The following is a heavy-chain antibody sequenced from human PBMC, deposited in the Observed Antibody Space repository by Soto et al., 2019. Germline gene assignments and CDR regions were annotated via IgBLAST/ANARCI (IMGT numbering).Heavy chain of an antibody. Sequence: EVQLLEYGGGLVQPGGSLRLSCAASGFTFSSYSMSWVRQAPGKGLEWVSAISGSGGSTYYEDSVKGRFTIYRDNSKNTLYMQMNSMRAEDTAVYYCAKGMDIVATNGMDVWGQWTTVTVSS. CDR3: AKGMDIVATNGMDV. CDR2: ISGSGGST. CDR1: GFTFSSYS. D-gene: IGHD5-12*01. V-gene: IGHV3-23*01. J-gene: IGHJ6*02.